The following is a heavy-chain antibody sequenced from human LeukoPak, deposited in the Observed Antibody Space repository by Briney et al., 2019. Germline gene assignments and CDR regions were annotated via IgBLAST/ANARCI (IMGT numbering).Heavy chain of an antibody. V-gene: IGHV3-23*01. CDR2: ISVTGGST. D-gene: IGHD5-12*01. CDR1: GFTFSSYA. Sequence: GGSLRLSCAASGFTFSSYAMGWVRQALGKGLEWVSSISVTGGSTYYADSVKGRFTISRDNSKNTLYLQMNSLRAEDTAVYYCAKATLGYSDYRPAFDYWGQGTLVTVSS. J-gene: IGHJ4*02. CDR3: AKATLGYSDYRPAFDY.